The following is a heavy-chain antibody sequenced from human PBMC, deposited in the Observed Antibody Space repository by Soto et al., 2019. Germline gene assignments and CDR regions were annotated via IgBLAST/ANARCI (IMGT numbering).Heavy chain of an antibody. V-gene: IGHV1-18*01. CDR2: ISLYSDGT. Sequence: SAELSCKTCGESLANYGSTWLRQAPGQPLEWLGWISLYSDGTNYAQKFQGRVSMTTDTSTTTAYMELRSLRSDDTAVYYCARVVPGAEAWFGPWGQGTLVTVSS. J-gene: IGHJ5*02. D-gene: IGHD2-2*01. CDR3: ARVVPGAEAWFGP. CDR1: GESLANYG.